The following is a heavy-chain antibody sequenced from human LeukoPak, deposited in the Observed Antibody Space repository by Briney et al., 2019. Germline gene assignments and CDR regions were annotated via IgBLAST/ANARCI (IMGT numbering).Heavy chain of an antibody. J-gene: IGHJ6*02. CDR2: ISGYNGNT. CDR1: GYTFTSYG. D-gene: IGHD1-26*01. CDR3: ARGGSDPPPYYYYGMDV. V-gene: IGHV1-18*01. Sequence: ASVKVSCKASGYTFTSYGISWVRQAPGQGLEWMGWISGYNGNTNYAQKLQGRVTMTTGTSTSTAYMELRSLRSDDTAVYYCARGGSDPPPYYYYGMDVWGQGTTVTVSS.